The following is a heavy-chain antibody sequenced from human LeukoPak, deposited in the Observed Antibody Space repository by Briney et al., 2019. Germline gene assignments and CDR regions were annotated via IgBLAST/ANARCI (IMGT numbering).Heavy chain of an antibody. Sequence: GGSLRLSCAASGFTFSSYAMHWVRQAPGKGLEWVAVISYAGSNKFYADSVRGRVTISRDNSKNTLYLQMNSLRAEDTAVYYCARAGRDGYNYLTSGYWGQGTLVTVSS. J-gene: IGHJ4*02. CDR1: GFTFSSYA. CDR2: ISYAGSNK. V-gene: IGHV3-30-3*01. CDR3: ARAGRDGYNYLTSGY. D-gene: IGHD5-24*01.